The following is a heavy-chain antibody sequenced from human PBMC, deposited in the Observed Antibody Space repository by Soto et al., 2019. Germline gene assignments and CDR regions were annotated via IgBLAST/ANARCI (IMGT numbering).Heavy chain of an antibody. CDR2: IIPILGIA. D-gene: IGHD1-26*01. J-gene: IGHJ4*02. CDR1: GGTFSSYT. CDR3: AKDSGSYLSPFDY. Sequence: ASVKVSCKASGGTFSSYTISWVRQAPGQGLEWMGRIIPILGIANYAQKFQGRVTITADKSTSTAYMELSSLRSEDTAVYYCAKDSGSYLSPFDYWGQGTLVTVSS. V-gene: IGHV1-69*04.